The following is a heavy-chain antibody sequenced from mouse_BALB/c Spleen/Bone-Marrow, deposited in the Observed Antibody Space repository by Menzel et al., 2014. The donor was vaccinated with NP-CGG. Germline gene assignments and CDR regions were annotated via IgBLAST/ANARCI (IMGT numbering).Heavy chain of an antibody. CDR2: IDPENGDT. Sequence: QSGAELVRSGASVKLSCTASGFNIKDYYMHWVKQRPEQGLEWIGWIDPENGDTEYAPKFQGKATMTADTSSNTAYLQLSSLTSEDTAVYYCASYVYGYYFDYWGQGTTLTVSS. V-gene: IGHV14-4*02. CDR1: GFNIKDYY. D-gene: IGHD2-2*01. CDR3: ASYVYGYYFDY. J-gene: IGHJ2*01.